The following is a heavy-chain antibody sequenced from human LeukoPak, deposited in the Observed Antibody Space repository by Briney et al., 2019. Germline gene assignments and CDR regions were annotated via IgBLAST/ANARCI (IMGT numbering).Heavy chain of an antibody. CDR1: GGSISSSSYY. CDR2: IYYSGST. Sequence: PSETLSLTCTVSGGSISSSSYYWGWIRQPPGKGLEWIGSIYYSGSTYYNPSLKSRVTISVDTSKNQFSLKLSSVTAADTAVYYCARPLSRTSGGYWFDPWGQGTLVTVSS. J-gene: IGHJ5*02. V-gene: IGHV4-39*01. D-gene: IGHD1-26*01. CDR3: ARPLSRTSGGYWFDP.